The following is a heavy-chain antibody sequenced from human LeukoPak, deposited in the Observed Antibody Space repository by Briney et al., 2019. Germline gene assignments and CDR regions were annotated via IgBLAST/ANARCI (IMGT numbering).Heavy chain of an antibody. CDR1: GGTFSSYA. Sequence: SVKVSCKASGGTFSSYAISWVRQAPGQGLEWMGGIIPIFGTANYAQKFQGRVTMTEDTSTDTAHMELSSLRSEDTAVYYCATGPGYYDSSGYYANWGQGTLVTVSS. CDR3: ATGPGYYDSSGYYAN. CDR2: IIPIFGTA. V-gene: IGHV1-69*06. D-gene: IGHD3-22*01. J-gene: IGHJ4*02.